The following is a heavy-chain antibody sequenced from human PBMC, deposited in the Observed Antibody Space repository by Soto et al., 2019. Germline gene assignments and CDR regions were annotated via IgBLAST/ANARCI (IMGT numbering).Heavy chain of an antibody. D-gene: IGHD6-19*01. J-gene: IGHJ4*02. CDR2: IIPLFGTA. Sequence: QVQLVQSGAEVKQPGSSVKVSCKTSGGTFSTYAIYWVRQAPGQGLEWMGAIIPLFGTADYAQKFQGRVTITADESTSTAYMELSSLISEDTAVYYCARPKGSYSSGYYYFAYWGQGTLVTVSS. CDR3: ARPKGSYSSGYYYFAY. V-gene: IGHV1-69*01. CDR1: GGTFSTYA.